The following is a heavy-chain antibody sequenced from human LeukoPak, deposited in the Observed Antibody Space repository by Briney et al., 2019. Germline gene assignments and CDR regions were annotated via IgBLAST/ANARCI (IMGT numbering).Heavy chain of an antibody. V-gene: IGHV3-48*02. CDR2: CSRSSRTI. Sequence: PGGSLRLSCAASGFTFSAYNMYWVRQAPAKGLQWISYCSRSSRTIYYADSVKGRFTISRDDATNALYLQMNSLRDEDSAVYYCARAAGYYAPFDNWGQGTLVTVSS. CDR3: ARAAGYYAPFDN. D-gene: IGHD2-2*01. CDR1: GFTFSAYN. J-gene: IGHJ4*02.